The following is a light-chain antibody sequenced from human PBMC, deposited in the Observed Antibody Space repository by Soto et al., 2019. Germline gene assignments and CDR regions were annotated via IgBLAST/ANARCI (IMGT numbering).Light chain of an antibody. CDR3: QQRSNWPPVLT. CDR1: QSVSSH. V-gene: IGKV3-11*01. CDR2: GAS. J-gene: IGKJ4*01. Sequence: EIVLTQSPVSLSLSPGERATLSCRASQSVSSHLAWFQQRPGQAPRPLIYGASNRATGVPARFGGSGSGTNFTLTISSLEPEDFAVYYCQQRSNWPPVLTFGGGTKVDIK.